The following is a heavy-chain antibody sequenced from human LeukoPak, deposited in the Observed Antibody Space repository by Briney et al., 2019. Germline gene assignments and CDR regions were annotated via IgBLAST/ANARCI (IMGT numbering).Heavy chain of an antibody. CDR1: GGSISSGSYY. D-gene: IGHD3-22*01. J-gene: IGHJ3*02. V-gene: IGHV4-61*02. CDR2: IYTSGST. CDR3: ARGYYYDSSGMAPAFDI. Sequence: PSETLSLTCTVSGGSISSGSYYWSWIRQPAGKGLEWIGRIYTSGSTNYNPSLKSRVTISVDTSKNQFSLKLSSVTAADTAVYYCARGYYYDSSGMAPAFDIWGQGTMVTVSS.